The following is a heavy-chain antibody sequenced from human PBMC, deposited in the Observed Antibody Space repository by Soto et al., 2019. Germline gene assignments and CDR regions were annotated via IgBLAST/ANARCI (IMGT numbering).Heavy chain of an antibody. D-gene: IGHD2-2*01. CDR2: ISTRGTTI. CDR3: SRVATMEVVNSPLFFFDH. V-gene: IGHV3-48*02. J-gene: IGHJ4*02. CDR1: GFSFGIYG. Sequence: GGSLRLSCAASGFSFGIYGMTWVRQGPGKGLEWISDISTRGTTIHYSDSVRGRFTISRDNAKNTLHLHLNSLRDEDTSVYYCSRVATMEVVNSPLFFFDHWGQGTLVTVSS.